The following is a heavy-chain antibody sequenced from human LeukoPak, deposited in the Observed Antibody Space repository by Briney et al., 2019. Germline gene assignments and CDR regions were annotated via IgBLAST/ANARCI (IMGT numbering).Heavy chain of an antibody. Sequence: NPSETLSLTCAVYGGSFSGYYWSWIRQPPGKGLEWIGEINHRGSTNYNPSPKSRVTISVDTSKNQFSLKLSPVTAADTAVYYCARGRRHYYGSGSYYNPFDYWGQGTLVTVSS. CDR1: GGSFSGYY. D-gene: IGHD3-10*01. J-gene: IGHJ4*02. CDR2: INHRGST. V-gene: IGHV4-34*01. CDR3: ARGRRHYYGSGSYYNPFDY.